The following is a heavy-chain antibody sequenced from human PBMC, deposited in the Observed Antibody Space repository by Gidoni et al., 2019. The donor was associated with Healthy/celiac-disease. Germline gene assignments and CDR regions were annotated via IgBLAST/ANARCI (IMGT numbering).Heavy chain of an antibody. J-gene: IGHJ5*02. D-gene: IGHD6-13*01. CDR2: INHSGST. CDR3: ARALIYNSSCRIDP. V-gene: IGHV4-34*01. CDR1: GSYIGYY. Sequence: GSYIGYYWSWIRQPPGKGLEWIGEINHSGSTNYNPSLKSRVTISVDTSKNQFSLKLSSVTAADTAVYYCARALIYNSSCRIDPWGQGTLVTVSS.